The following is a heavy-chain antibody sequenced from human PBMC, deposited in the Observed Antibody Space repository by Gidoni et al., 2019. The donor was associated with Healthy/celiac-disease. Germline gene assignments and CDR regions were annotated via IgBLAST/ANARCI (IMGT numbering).Heavy chain of an antibody. V-gene: IGHV4-39*01. CDR1: GGSISSSSYY. J-gene: IGHJ4*02. CDR2: IYYSGST. Sequence: QLQLQESGPGLVKPSETLSLTCTVSGGSISSSSYYWGWIRQPPGKGLEWIGSIYYSGSTYYNPSLKSRVTISVDTSKNQFSLKLSSVTAADTAVYYCARHAFPNTMIVVVSFDYWGQGTLVTVSS. D-gene: IGHD3-22*01. CDR3: ARHAFPNTMIVVVSFDY.